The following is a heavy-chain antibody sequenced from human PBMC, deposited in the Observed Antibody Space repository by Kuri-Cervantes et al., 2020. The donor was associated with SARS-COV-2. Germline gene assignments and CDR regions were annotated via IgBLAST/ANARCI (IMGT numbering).Heavy chain of an antibody. V-gene: IGHV1-18*01. Sequence: ASVKVSCKASGYTFTSYGISWVRQAPGQGLEWMGWISAYNGNTNYAQKFQGRVTITADESTSTAYMELSSLRSEDTAVYYCARGGGRLRWSRAYYYYMDVWGKGTTVTVSS. J-gene: IGHJ6*03. D-gene: IGHD4-23*01. CDR2: ISAYNGNT. CDR1: GYTFTSYG. CDR3: ARGGGRLRWSRAYYYYMDV.